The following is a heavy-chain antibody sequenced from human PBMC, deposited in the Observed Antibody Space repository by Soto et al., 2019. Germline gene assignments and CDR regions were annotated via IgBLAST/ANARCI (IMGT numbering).Heavy chain of an antibody. CDR2: IDPSDSYT. CDR3: ATFSDV. Sequence: GESLKISCKGSGYNFTNYLIIWVRQMPGKGLEWMGRIDPSDSYTKYSPSLQGHVTISADKSIGTAYLQWSRLKASDTAMYYCATFSDVWGQGTTVTVSS. V-gene: IGHV5-10-1*01. CDR1: GYNFTNYL. J-gene: IGHJ6*02.